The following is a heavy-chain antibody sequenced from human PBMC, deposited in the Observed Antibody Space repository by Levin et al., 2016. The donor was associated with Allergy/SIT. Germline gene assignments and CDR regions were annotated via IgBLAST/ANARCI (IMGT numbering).Heavy chain of an antibody. Sequence: ASVKVSCKASGYTFTSYGISWVRQAPGQGLEWMGWISAYNGNTNYAQKLQGRVTMTTDTSTSTAYMELRSLRSDDTAVYYCARESTVTTPNWFDPWGQGTLVTVSS. D-gene: IGHD4-17*01. V-gene: IGHV1-18*04. CDR1: GYTFTSYG. CDR2: ISAYNGNT. J-gene: IGHJ5*02. CDR3: ARESTVTTPNWFDP.